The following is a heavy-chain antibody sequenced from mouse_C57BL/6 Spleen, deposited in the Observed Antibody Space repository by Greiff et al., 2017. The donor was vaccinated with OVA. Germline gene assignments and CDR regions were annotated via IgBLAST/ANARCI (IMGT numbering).Heavy chain of an antibody. D-gene: IGHD2-4*01. Sequence: VQLQQPGAELVRPGTSVKLSCKASGYTFTSYWMHWVKQRPGQGLEWIGVIDPSDSYTNYNQKFKGKATLTVDTSSSTAYMQLSSLTSEDSAVYYCARSLYDYDGGEFAYWGQGTLVTVSA. V-gene: IGHV1-59*01. J-gene: IGHJ3*01. CDR2: IDPSDSYT. CDR1: GYTFTSYW. CDR3: ARSLYDYDGGEFAY.